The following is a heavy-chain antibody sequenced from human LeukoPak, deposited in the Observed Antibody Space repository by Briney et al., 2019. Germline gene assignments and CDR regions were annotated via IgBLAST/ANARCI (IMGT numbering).Heavy chain of an antibody. J-gene: IGHJ4*02. V-gene: IGHV3-53*01. D-gene: IGHD4-17*01. Sequence: QAGGSLRLSCAASGFIVSNTYMTWVRQAPGKGLEWVSVIHNDGSTYYADSVKGRFTISRDNSKNMLFLRMNSLRVEDTAVYFCARVGYGDYDYWGQGTLVTVSS. CDR2: IHNDGST. CDR1: GFIVSNTY. CDR3: ARVGYGDYDY.